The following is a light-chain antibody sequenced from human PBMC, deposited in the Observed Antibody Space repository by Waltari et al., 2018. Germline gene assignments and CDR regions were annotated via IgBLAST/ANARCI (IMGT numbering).Light chain of an antibody. CDR2: AAS. V-gene: IGKV1-39*01. CDR1: QSIGRY. CDR3: QQSYSSPYT. Sequence: DIQMPQSPSSLSASVGARVTITCRESQSIGRYLNWYQQKPGKAPKLLIFAASSLQSGVPSRFSGSGSGTDFTVTISSLQPEDFATYSCQQSYSSPYTFGQGTNLEIK. J-gene: IGKJ2*01.